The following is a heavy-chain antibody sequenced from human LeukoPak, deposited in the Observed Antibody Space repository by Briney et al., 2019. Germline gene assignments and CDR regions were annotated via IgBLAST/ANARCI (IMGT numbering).Heavy chain of an antibody. CDR3: ARRIGTTPNWFDP. D-gene: IGHD2/OR15-2a*01. CDR2: INPNSGGT. Sequence: GASVKVSCKASGYTFTGYYMHWVRQAPGQGPEWMGWINPNSGGTNYAQKFQGRVTMTRDTSISTAYMELSRLRSDDTAVYYCARRIGTTPNWFDPWGQGILVTVSS. V-gene: IGHV1-2*02. J-gene: IGHJ5*02. CDR1: GYTFTGYY.